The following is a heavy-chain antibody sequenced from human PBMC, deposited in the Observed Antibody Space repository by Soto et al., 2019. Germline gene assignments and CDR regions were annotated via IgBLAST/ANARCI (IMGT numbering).Heavy chain of an antibody. CDR1: GYSIRSGYY. J-gene: IGHJ4*02. V-gene: IGHV4-38-2*01. D-gene: IGHD3-16*01. CDR2: IFHRGYT. CDR3: ERAGEGFNRPFDY. Sequence: PSETLSLTCAVSGYSIRSGYYWGWIRQPPGKGLEWIGNIFHRGYTYYNPSLESRATVSVDTSKNQSSLKLNSVTAADTAVYYCERAGEGFNRPFDYWGQGTPVPVSS.